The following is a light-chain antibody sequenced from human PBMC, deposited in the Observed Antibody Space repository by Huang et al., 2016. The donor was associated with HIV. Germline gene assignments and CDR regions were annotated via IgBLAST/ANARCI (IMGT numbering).Light chain of an antibody. CDR3: QHYNKWPPA. CDR1: QSIDTN. Sequence: EVVLTQSPATLSVSPGERATLSCGASQSIDTNLAWYQQTPGQSPRLLIFGASTRATGIPARFGGSGSGTEFTLTISSLQSEDFAIYYCQHYNKWPPAFGQGTKLEIK. CDR2: GAS. J-gene: IGKJ2*01. V-gene: IGKV3-15*01.